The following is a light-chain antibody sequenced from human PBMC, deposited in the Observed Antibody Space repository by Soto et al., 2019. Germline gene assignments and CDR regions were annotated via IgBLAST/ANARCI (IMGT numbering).Light chain of an antibody. Sequence: QSVLTQPASVSGSPGQSITISCTGTSSDVGAYNFVSWYQHYPHKAPKVVIYDVSNRPSGVSYRFSASKSGNTASLTISGLQAEDEADYYCMSFTSSNTYVFGTGTRSPS. CDR1: SSDVGAYNF. J-gene: IGLJ1*01. V-gene: IGLV2-14*03. CDR2: DVS. CDR3: MSFTSSNTYV.